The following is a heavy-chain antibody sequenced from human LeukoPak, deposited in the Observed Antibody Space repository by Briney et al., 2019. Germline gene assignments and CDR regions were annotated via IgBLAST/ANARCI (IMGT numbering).Heavy chain of an antibody. CDR2: ISGSGTST. D-gene: IGHD2-15*01. J-gene: IGHJ4*02. V-gene: IGHV3-23*01. Sequence: PGGSLRLSCAASGFTFSTFSMSWVRQAPGQGLEWVSTISGSGTSTYFADSVKGLFTISRDNSKNTLYLQRNSLRADDTPVYYCAKDPEQLIGYCSGGTCSLRYWGQGRLVTVYS. CDR3: AKDPEQLIGYCSGGTCSLRY. CDR1: GFTFSTFS.